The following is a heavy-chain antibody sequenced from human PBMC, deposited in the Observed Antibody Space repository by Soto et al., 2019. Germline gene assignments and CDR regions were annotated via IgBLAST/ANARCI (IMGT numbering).Heavy chain of an antibody. CDR1: GFTFSSYS. V-gene: IGHV3-7*01. J-gene: IGHJ4*02. CDR2: IRQDGSEK. CDR3: ARAYGSGGLSGY. Sequence: EVQLVESGGGLVQPGGSLRLSCAASGFTFSSYSMSWVRQAPGKGLEWVANIRQDGSEKYNVDFVKGRFTISRDNAKNSLYLQMNSLRVEAPAVFYGARAYGSGGLSGYWGQGTLVTFSS. D-gene: IGHD3-10*01.